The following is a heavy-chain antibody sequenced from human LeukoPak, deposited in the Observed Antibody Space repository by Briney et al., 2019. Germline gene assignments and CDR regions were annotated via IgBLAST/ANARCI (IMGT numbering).Heavy chain of an antibody. Sequence: GGSLRLSCAASGFTFSSYAMSWVRQAPGKGLEWVSAISGSGGSTYYADSVKGRFTISRDNSKNTLYLQMNSLRAEDTAVNYCSKKHSSQNYYDSSGYYYGDFDYWGQGTLVTVSS. CDR3: SKKHSSQNYYDSSGYYYGDFDY. CDR1: GFTFSSYA. V-gene: IGHV3-23*01. CDR2: ISGSGGST. D-gene: IGHD3-22*01. J-gene: IGHJ4*02.